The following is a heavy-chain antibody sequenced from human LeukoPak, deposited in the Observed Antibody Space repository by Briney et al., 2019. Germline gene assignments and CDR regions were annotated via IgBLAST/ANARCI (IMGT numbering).Heavy chain of an antibody. Sequence: SGTLSLTCTVSGGSISSYYWSWIRQPPGKGLEWIGYIYYSGSTNYNPSLKSRVTISVDTSKNQFSLKLSSVTAADTAVYYCAREGRGDYGDYIGFDYWGQGTLVTVSS. V-gene: IGHV4-59*01. CDR1: GGSISSYY. CDR3: AREGRGDYGDYIGFDY. D-gene: IGHD4-17*01. CDR2: IYYSGST. J-gene: IGHJ4*02.